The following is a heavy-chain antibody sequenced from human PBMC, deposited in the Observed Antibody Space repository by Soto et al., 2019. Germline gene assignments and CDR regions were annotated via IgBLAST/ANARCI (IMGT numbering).Heavy chain of an antibody. CDR1: GGTFSSYA. J-gene: IGHJ6*02. CDR3: ARRQDIVVVVAATYYYYGMDV. V-gene: IGHV1-69*13. CDR2: IIPIFGTA. Sequence: ASVKVSCKASGGTFSSYAISWVRQAPGQGLEWMGGIIPIFGTANYAQKFQGRVTITADESTSTAYMELSSLRSKDTAVYYCARRQDIVVVVAATYYYYGMDVWGQGTTVTVSS. D-gene: IGHD2-15*01.